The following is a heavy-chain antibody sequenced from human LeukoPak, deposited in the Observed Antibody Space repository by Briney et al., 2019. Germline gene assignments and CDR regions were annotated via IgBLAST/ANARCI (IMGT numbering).Heavy chain of an antibody. CDR1: GYTFTSYY. J-gene: IGHJ4*02. CDR3: ARGGLWSGYYYYFDY. V-gene: IGHV1-2*02. Sequence: ASVKVSCKASGYTFTSYYMHWVRQAPGQGLEWMGWINPNSGGTNYAQKFQGRVTMTRDTSISTAYMELSRLRSDDTAVYYCARGGLWSGYYYYFDYWGQGTLVTVSS. CDR2: INPNSGGT. D-gene: IGHD3-3*01.